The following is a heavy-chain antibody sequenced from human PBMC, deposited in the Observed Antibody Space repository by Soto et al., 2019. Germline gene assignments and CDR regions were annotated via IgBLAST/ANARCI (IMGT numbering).Heavy chain of an antibody. V-gene: IGHV3-23*01. D-gene: IGHD4-17*01. CDR1: ALTSVGLG. Sequence: LLRHPNTASALTSVGLGVSRISQAQGEGLEWVSAISGSGGSTSYADSVKGRFTISRDNSKNTLYLQMNSLRAEDTAVYDCAKDGGYGDDVDHWGQGTLVTVSS. J-gene: IGHJ4*02. CDR2: ISGSGGST. CDR3: AKDGGYGDDVDH.